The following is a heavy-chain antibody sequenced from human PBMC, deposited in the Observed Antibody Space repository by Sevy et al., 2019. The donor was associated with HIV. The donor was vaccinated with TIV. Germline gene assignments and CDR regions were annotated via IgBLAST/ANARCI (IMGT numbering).Heavy chain of an antibody. J-gene: IGHJ4*02. CDR2: INQDGSKK. CDR1: GFTFSSYW. V-gene: IGHV3-7*01. Sequence: GGSLRLSCAASGFTFSSYWMTWVRQAPGQGLEWVANINQDGSKKYYVDSVKGRFTISRDKAKNSLYLQMNSLRAEDMAVYYCAKSIAAAGPDYWGQGTLVTVSS. D-gene: IGHD6-13*01. CDR3: AKSIAAAGPDY.